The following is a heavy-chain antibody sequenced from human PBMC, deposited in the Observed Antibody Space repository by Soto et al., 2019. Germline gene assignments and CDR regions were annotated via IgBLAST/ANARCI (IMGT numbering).Heavy chain of an antibody. V-gene: IGHV4-4*02. CDR1: GDSITSDKW. CDR3: ARGETQQQRDY. CDR2: IYHSGSS. D-gene: IGHD6-13*01. Sequence: ASETLSLTCAVSGDSITSDKWWSWISQPQGKGQQWIGEIYHSGSSKYNPSLKSRGIISVDKSKNQFSLKLSSVTDADTAVYYCARGETQQQRDYWGQGTLVTVS. J-gene: IGHJ4*02.